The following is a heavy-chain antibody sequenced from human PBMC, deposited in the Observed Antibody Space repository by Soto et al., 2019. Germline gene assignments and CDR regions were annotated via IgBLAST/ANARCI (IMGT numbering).Heavy chain of an antibody. D-gene: IGHD3-16*01. Sequence: QVQLVESGGGGVQPGRSLRLSCAASGFTFSHYPMHWVRQAPGKGLEWVAVISNDGSNEDYPDSVKGRFTISRDNSQNTLSLQMNSLGVEDTAVYYCAKKLGRGEWPYLGYCDYWGLGTLVTVSS. CDR2: ISNDGSNE. CDR1: GFTFSHYP. V-gene: IGHV3-30*18. J-gene: IGHJ4*02. CDR3: AKKLGRGEWPYLGYCDY.